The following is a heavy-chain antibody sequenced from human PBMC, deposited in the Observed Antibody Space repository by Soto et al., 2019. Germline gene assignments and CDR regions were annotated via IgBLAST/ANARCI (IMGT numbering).Heavy chain of an antibody. CDR2: IYYSGST. Sequence: QVQLQESGPGLVKPSQTLSLTCTVSGGSISSGGYYWSWIRQHPGKGLEWIGYIYYSGSTYYNPSLKSRVTISVDTSKNQFSLKLSSVTAADTVVYYCAREADPLRFIDYWGQGTLVTVSS. CDR3: AREADPLRFIDY. V-gene: IGHV4-31*03. J-gene: IGHJ4*02. CDR1: GGSISSGGYY. D-gene: IGHD3-3*01.